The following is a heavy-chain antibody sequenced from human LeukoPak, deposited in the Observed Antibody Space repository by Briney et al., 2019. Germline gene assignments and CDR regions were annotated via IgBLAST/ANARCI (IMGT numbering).Heavy chain of an antibody. Sequence: AGGSLRLSCAASGFTFSDYYMSWIRQAPGKGLEWVSAISGSGGSTYYADSVKGRFTISRDNSKNTLYLQMNSLRAEDTAVYYCAKDVEAVAGTGRDYFDYWGQGTLVTVSS. D-gene: IGHD6-19*01. J-gene: IGHJ4*02. CDR1: GFTFSDYY. CDR2: ISGSGGST. CDR3: AKDVEAVAGTGRDYFDY. V-gene: IGHV3-23*01.